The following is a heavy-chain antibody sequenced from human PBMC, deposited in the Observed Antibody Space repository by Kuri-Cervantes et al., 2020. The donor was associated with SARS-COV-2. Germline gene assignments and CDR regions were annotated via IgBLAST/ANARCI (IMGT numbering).Heavy chain of an antibody. CDR1: GGTFSSYS. J-gene: IGHJ4*02. V-gene: IGHV1-69*13. CDR3: ARDQTRSGWTFLFDY. D-gene: IGHD6-19*01. Sequence: SVKVSCKASGGTFSSYSVNWVRQAPGQGLEWMGGIIPIFGTANYAQKFQGRVTITADESTSTAYMELSSLRSEDTAVYYCARDQTRSGWTFLFDYWGQGTLVTVSS. CDR2: IIPIFGTA.